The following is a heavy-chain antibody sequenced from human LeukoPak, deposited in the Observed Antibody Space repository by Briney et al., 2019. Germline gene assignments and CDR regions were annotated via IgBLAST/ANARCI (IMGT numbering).Heavy chain of an antibody. D-gene: IGHD6-13*01. CDR1: GGSISSYY. V-gene: IGHV4-59*01. CDR2: IYYSGST. CDR3: ARDSSMRSSWDHHDAFDI. J-gene: IGHJ3*02. Sequence: SATLSLTCTVSGGSISSYYWSWIRQPPGKGLEWIRYIYYSGSTNYNPSLKSRVTISVDTSKNQFSLKLSSVTAADTAVYYCARDSSMRSSWDHHDAFDIWGQGTMVTVSS.